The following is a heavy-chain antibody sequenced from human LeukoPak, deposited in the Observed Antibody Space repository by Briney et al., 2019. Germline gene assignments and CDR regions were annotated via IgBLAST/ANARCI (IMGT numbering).Heavy chain of an antibody. CDR2: IYWNDDK. V-gene: IGHV2-5*01. J-gene: IGHJ6*02. CDR1: GFSLSTSDVG. D-gene: IGHD3-16*01. CDR3: AHVRSLGGFFGGYDMDV. Sequence: SGPTLVKPTQAVTLTCSFSGFSLSTSDVGVAWIRQAPGKALEWLTLIYWNDDKRYSPSLRSRLTITKDSSGNQVILTMTNMDPTDTGTYFCAHVRSLGGFFGGYDMDVWGQGTTVTVSS.